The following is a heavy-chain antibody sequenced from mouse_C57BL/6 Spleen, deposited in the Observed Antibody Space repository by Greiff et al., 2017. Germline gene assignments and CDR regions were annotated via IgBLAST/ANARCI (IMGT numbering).Heavy chain of an antibody. CDR1: GYTFTSYW. CDR3: ALPYDGYYYWYFDV. D-gene: IGHD2-3*01. J-gene: IGHJ1*03. V-gene: IGHV1-64*01. CDR2: IHPNSGST. Sequence: QVQLQQPGAELVKPGASVKLSCKASGYTFTSYWMHWVKQRPGQGLEWIGMIHPNSGSTNYNEKFKSKATLTVDKSSSTAYMQLSSLTSEDSAVYYCALPYDGYYYWYFDVWGTGTTVTVSS.